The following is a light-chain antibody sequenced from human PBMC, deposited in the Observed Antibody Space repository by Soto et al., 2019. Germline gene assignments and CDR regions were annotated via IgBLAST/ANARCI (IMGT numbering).Light chain of an antibody. Sequence: EIVLTQSPGTLSLSPGDRATLSCRASQSLSSDSLAWYQQKPGQAPRLLIYGASSRANGIPDRFSGSGSGTDFTLTISRLEPEDFAVYYCHQYGSSPLTLGGVANVDIK. CDR2: GAS. CDR1: QSLSSDS. V-gene: IGKV3-20*01. CDR3: HQYGSSPLT. J-gene: IGKJ4*01.